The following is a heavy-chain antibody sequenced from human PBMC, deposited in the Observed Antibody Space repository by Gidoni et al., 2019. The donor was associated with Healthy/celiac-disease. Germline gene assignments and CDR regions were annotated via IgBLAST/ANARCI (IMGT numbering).Heavy chain of an antibody. Sequence: QLQLQASGPGLVKPSETLSLTCTVSGGSISSSSYYWGWIRQPPGKGLEWIGSIYYRGSTYYNPSLKSRVTISVDTSKNQFSLKLSSVTAADTAVYYCATSPTELIDYWGQGTLVTVSS. V-gene: IGHV4-39*01. D-gene: IGHD1-7*01. CDR1: GGSISSSSYY. J-gene: IGHJ4*02. CDR2: IYYRGST. CDR3: ATSPTELIDY.